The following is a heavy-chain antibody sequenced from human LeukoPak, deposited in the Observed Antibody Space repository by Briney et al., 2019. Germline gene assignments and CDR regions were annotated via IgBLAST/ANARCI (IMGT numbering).Heavy chain of an antibody. CDR3: ARGQYYDFWSGYHNWFDP. J-gene: IGHJ5*02. D-gene: IGHD3-3*01. Sequence: GGSLRLSCAASGFTFSSYWMNWARQAPGKGLEWVASINHNGNVNYYVDSVKGRFTISRDNAKNSLYLQMSNLRAEDTAVYYCARGQYYDFWSGYHNWFDPWGQGTLVTVSS. CDR2: INHNGNVN. V-gene: IGHV3-7*03. CDR1: GFTFSSYW.